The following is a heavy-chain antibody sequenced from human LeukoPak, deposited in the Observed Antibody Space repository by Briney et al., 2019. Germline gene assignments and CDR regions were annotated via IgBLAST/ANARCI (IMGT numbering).Heavy chain of an antibody. D-gene: IGHD6-13*01. CDR3: ARGLFRAAAGLNPNFDY. Sequence: ASVKVSCKASGYTFTGYYMHWVRQAPGQGLEWMGWINLNSGGTNYAQKFQGRVTMTRDTSISTAYMELSRLRSDDTAVYYCARGLFRAAAGLNPNFDYWGQGTLVTVSS. CDR2: INLNSGGT. J-gene: IGHJ4*02. V-gene: IGHV1-2*02. CDR1: GYTFTGYY.